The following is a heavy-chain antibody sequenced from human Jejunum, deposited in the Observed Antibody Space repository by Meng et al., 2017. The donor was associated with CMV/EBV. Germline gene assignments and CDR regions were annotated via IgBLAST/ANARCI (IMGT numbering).Heavy chain of an antibody. CDR3: ARGSGGKCFDY. V-gene: IGHV3-11*04. J-gene: IGHJ4*02. D-gene: IGHD2-15*01. Sequence: AASGFTFRDSYLIWTRQAPGKGLEWVAYISSSATTTVYYADSVKGRFTISRDNAKNSLFLQMNSLRAEDTAVYYCARGSGGKCFDYWGQGTLVTVSS. CDR2: ISSSATTTV. CDR1: GFTFRDSY.